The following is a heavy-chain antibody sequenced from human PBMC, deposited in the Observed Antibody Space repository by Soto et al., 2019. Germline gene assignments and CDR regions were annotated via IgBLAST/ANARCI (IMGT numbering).Heavy chain of an antibody. Sequence: ASVRVSCKASGYTFTGYYMHWVRQAPGQGLEWMGWTNPNSGGTNYAQKFQGRVTMTRDTSISTAYMELSRLRSDDTAVYYCARVSVEMATIFESYYYYYGMDVWGQGTTVTVSS. CDR1: GYTFTGYY. D-gene: IGHD5-12*01. J-gene: IGHJ6*02. CDR3: ARVSVEMATIFESYYYYYGMDV. CDR2: TNPNSGGT. V-gene: IGHV1-2*02.